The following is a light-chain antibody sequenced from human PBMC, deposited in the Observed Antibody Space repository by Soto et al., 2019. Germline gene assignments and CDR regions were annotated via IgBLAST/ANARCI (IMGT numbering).Light chain of an antibody. Sequence: EIVMTQSPATLSVSPGERATLSCRASQSVSSNLAWYQQKPGQAPRLLIYGASTRATGIPARFSGSVSGTEFTLTISSLQSEDFAVYYCQQYNNWPQPFGQGTKLEIK. CDR2: GAS. CDR3: QQYNNWPQP. V-gene: IGKV3-15*01. J-gene: IGKJ2*01. CDR1: QSVSSN.